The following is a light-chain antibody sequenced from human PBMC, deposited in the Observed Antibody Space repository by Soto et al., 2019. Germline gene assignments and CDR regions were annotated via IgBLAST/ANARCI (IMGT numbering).Light chain of an antibody. CDR1: QSVSGKY. CDR3: QQYATTPWT. Sequence: EIVMTQSPATLSVSPGERATLSCMASQSVSGKYLAWYQQKPGQAPRLLIFGASNRATGIPDRFSGSGSGTDFTLTISRLEPEDFAVYCCQQYATTPWTFGQGTKVDIK. J-gene: IGKJ1*01. CDR2: GAS. V-gene: IGKV3-20*01.